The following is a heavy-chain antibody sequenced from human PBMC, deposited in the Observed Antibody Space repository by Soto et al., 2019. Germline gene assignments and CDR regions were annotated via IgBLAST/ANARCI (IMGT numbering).Heavy chain of an antibody. CDR1: GFTFSSYA. CDR3: ARETDYYDSSGYYYSSGAFDI. CDR2: ISYDGSNK. J-gene: IGHJ3*02. V-gene: IGHV3-30-3*01. Sequence: GGFLRLSCAASGFTFSSYAMHWVRQAPGKGLEWVAVISYDGSNKYYADSVKGRFTISRDNSKNTLYLQMNSLRAEDTAVYYCARETDYYDSSGYYYSSGAFDIWGQGTMVTVS. D-gene: IGHD3-22*01.